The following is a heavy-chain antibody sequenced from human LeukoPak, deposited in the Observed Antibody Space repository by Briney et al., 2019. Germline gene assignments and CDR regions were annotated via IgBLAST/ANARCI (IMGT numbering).Heavy chain of an antibody. CDR2: IIPISGTT. V-gene: IGHV1-69*15. CDR1: GGTFTSYA. CDR3: ARKLRLGGNWFDP. J-gene: IGHJ5*02. D-gene: IGHD1-26*01. Sequence: SVKVSCKTSGGTFTSYAITWVRQAPAQGLEWMGKIIPISGTTNYAQKFQGRVTFTADESTSTAYMELSSLTSEDTALYYCARKLRLGGNWFDPWGQGTLVTVSS.